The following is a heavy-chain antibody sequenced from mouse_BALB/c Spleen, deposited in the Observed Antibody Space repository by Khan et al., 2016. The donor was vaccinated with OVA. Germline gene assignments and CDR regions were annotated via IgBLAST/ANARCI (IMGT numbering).Heavy chain of an antibody. CDR1: GYTFTNYW. CDR2: TYPGGGYT. V-gene: IGHV1-63*02. CDR3: ERRGAARATWDDLDY. Sequence: QVQLQQSGAELVRPGTSVKMSCKAAGYTFTNYWIGWVKQRPGHGLEWIGDTYPGGGYTNYNEKFKGKATLTADTSSSTAYMQLSGLTSEDSDIVYVERRGAARATWDDLDYWGQGTTLTVSS. J-gene: IGHJ2*01. D-gene: IGHD3-1*01.